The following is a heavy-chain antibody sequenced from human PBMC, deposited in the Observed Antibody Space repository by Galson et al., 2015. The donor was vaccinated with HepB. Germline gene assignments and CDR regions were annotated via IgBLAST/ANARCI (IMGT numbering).Heavy chain of an antibody. Sequence: CAISGDSVSSNSAAWNWIRQSPSRGLEWLGRTYYRSKWYNDYAVSVKSRITINPDTSKNQFSLQLNSVTLEDTAVYYCARDPYYDYGWDAFDIWGQGTMVTVSS. V-gene: IGHV6-1*01. CDR3: ARDPYYDYGWDAFDI. CDR2: TYYRSKWYN. J-gene: IGHJ3*02. D-gene: IGHD3-16*01. CDR1: GDSVSSNSAA.